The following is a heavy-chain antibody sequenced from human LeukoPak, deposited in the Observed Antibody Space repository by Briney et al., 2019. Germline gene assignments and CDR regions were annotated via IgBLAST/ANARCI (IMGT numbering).Heavy chain of an antibody. J-gene: IGHJ4*02. CDR2: ISGSTRTI. CDR1: GFTFSSYA. Sequence: GGSLRLSCAASGFTFSSYAMNWVRQGPGTGLEWVTYISGSTRTIYYAASVKGRFTISRDNAKNSLYLQMNSLRAEDTAVYYCARVLQTLGGVSFDYWGQGTLVTVSS. V-gene: IGHV3-48*01. CDR3: ARVLQTLGGVSFDY. D-gene: IGHD5/OR15-5a*01.